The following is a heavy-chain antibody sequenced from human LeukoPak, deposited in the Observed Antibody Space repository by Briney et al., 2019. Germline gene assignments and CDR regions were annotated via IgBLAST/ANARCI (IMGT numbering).Heavy chain of an antibody. CDR2: INHSGST. D-gene: IGHD6-13*01. Sequence: SETLSLTCAVYGGSFSGYYWSWIRQPPGKGLEWIGEINHSGSTNYNPSLKSRVTISVDTSKNQFSLKLSSVTAADTAVHYCARVRNSSSWFDYWGQGTLVTVSS. CDR1: GGSFSGYY. CDR3: ARVRNSSSWFDY. J-gene: IGHJ4*02. V-gene: IGHV4-34*01.